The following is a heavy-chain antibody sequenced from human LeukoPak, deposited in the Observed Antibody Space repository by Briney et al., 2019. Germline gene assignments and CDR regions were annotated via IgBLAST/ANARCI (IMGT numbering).Heavy chain of an antibody. CDR1: GYTFTSYG. V-gene: IGHV1-18*01. Sequence: ASVKVSCKASGYTFTSYGISWVRQAPGQGLEWMGWISAYNGNTNYAQKLQGRVTMTTDTPTSTAYMELRSLRSDDTAVYYCAREGSSWYASYYYYMDVWGKGTTVTVSS. D-gene: IGHD6-13*01. J-gene: IGHJ6*03. CDR3: AREGSSWYASYYYYMDV. CDR2: ISAYNGNT.